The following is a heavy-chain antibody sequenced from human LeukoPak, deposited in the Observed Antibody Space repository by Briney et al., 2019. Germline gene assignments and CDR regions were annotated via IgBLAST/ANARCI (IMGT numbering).Heavy chain of an antibody. Sequence: GGSLRLFCTASGFSFSDHAMSWVRQAPGKGLEWVGFIRSKSYGGTTEYAASVKGRFTISRDDSKSIAYLQMNSLKTEDTAVYYCTRGPTELWRYYGMDVWGPGTTVTVSS. J-gene: IGHJ6*02. CDR2: IRSKSYGGTT. D-gene: IGHD1-7*01. CDR3: TRGPTELWRYYGMDV. CDR1: GFSFSDHA. V-gene: IGHV3-49*04.